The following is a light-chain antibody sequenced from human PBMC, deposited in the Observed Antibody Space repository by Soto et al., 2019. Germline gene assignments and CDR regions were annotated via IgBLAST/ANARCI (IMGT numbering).Light chain of an antibody. V-gene: IGKV3-15*01. CDR2: GAS. CDR3: QQYNNWPLT. J-gene: IGKJ4*01. Sequence: EILMTQSPATLSVSPGERATLSCRASQSVNINLAWYQQKPGLAPRLLIDGASTRATGIPARFSGSGSGTEFILTINSLQSEDFAVYYCQQYNNWPLTFGGGTKVDIK. CDR1: QSVNIN.